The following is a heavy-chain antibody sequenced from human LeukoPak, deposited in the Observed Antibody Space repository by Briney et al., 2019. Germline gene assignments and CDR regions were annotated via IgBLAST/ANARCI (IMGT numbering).Heavy chain of an antibody. V-gene: IGHV1-69*05. CDR2: IIPIFGTA. D-gene: IGHD3-16*01. Sequence: ASVTVSCKASGGTFSSYAISWVRQAPGQGLEWMGGIIPIFGTANYAQKFQGRVTITTDESTSTAYMELSSLRSEDTAVYYCARDLGGRHNWFDPWGQGTLVTVSS. J-gene: IGHJ5*02. CDR1: GGTFSSYA. CDR3: ARDLGGRHNWFDP.